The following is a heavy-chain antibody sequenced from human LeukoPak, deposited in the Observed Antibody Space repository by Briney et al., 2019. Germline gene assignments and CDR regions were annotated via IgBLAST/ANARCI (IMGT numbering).Heavy chain of an antibody. D-gene: IGHD6-13*01. J-gene: IGHJ4*02. V-gene: IGHV4-4*07. CDR1: GGSLSSYY. Sequence: SETLSLTCTVSGGSLSSYYWSWIRQPAGKGLEWIGRIYTSGSTNYNPSLKSRVTMSVDTSKNQFSLKLSSVTAADTAVYYCARSSIAAALHPPDMFDYWGQGTLVTVSS. CDR3: ARSSIAAALHPPDMFDY. CDR2: IYTSGST.